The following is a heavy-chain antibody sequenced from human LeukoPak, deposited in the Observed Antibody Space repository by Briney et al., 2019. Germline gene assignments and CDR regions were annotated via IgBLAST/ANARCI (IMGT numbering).Heavy chain of an antibody. J-gene: IGHJ5*02. CDR3: ARAVPPSYYYDSQTFDP. CDR2: IYYSGST. V-gene: IGHV4-31*03. D-gene: IGHD3-22*01. CDR1: GGSISSGGYY. Sequence: SETLSLTCTVSGGSISSGGYYWSWIRQHPGEGLEWIGYIYYSGSTYYNPSLKSRVTISVDTSKNQFSLKLSSVTAADTAVYYCARAVPPSYYYDSQTFDPWGQGTLVTVSS.